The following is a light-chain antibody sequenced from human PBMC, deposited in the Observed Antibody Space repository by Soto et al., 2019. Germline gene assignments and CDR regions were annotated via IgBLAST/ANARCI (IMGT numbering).Light chain of an antibody. J-gene: IGLJ1*01. Sequence: QSVLTQPASVSGSPGQSITISCTGTSSDVGGYNFVSWYQQHPGRAPKLLIYEVSRRPSGVSNRFSGSKSGDTASLTISGLQAEDEADYYCYSYRGYYTRVFGTGTK. V-gene: IGLV2-14*01. CDR3: YSYRGYYTRV. CDR1: SSDVGGYNF. CDR2: EVS.